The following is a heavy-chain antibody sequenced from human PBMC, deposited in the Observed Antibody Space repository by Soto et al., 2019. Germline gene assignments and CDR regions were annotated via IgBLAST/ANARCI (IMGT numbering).Heavy chain of an antibody. CDR1: GFTFSNYA. CDR3: TKVHHSAAYGTTTIRYYYYYMDV. D-gene: IGHD2-21*01. Sequence: GGSLRLSCAASGFTFSNYAMHWVRQAPGKGLEWVAVISYDGSNKYYGDSVKGRFTISRDNPKNTLYLQMNSLRAEDTAMYYCTKVHHSAAYGTTTIRYYYYYMDVWGKGTTVTVSS. V-gene: IGHV3-30*18. CDR2: ISYDGSNK. J-gene: IGHJ6*03.